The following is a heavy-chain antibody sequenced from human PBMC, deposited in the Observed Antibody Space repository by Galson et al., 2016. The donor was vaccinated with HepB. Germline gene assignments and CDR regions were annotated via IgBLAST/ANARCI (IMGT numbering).Heavy chain of an antibody. D-gene: IGHD2-2*02. J-gene: IGHJ4*02. CDR2: IVTPVFDAP. V-gene: IGHV1-69*13. CDR3: AGVQTHYTGPYRGGSPIFYFDS. Sequence: SVKVSCKASGGSFGTSGFSWVRRAPGQGLEWMGWIVTPVFDAPYYSPKFQDRVTITADLSTGTAIMDLRSLRLDDTAVYYCAGVQTHYTGPYRGGSPIFYFDSWGQGTLVTVSS. CDR1: GGSFGTSG.